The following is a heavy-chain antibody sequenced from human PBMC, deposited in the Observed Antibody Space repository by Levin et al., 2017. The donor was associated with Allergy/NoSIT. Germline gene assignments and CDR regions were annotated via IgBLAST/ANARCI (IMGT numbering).Heavy chain of an antibody. Sequence: TSETLSLTCGVDGGSFSSSYWSWIRQPPGKGLEWIGEINHSGTTKYNPSLKSRVTISVDTSENQISLTLSSVTAADTAVYYCAGAFASAGTDSIYFYYYGVDVWGQGTTVTVSS. J-gene: IGHJ6*02. D-gene: IGHD6-13*01. CDR1: GGSFSSSY. CDR2: INHSGTT. V-gene: IGHV4-34*01. CDR3: AGAFASAGTDSIYFYYYGVDV.